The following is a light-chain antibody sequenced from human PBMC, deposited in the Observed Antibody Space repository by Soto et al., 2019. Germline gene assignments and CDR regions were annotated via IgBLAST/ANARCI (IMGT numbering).Light chain of an antibody. CDR3: QQYNNWPPWT. V-gene: IGKV3D-15*01. Sequence: EIVLTQSPGTLSLSPGERATVSCRASQSVSNNYLAWYQQKPGQAPRLLIYDASTRATGIPARFSGSGSGTEFTLTISSLQSEDFAVYYCQQYNNWPPWTFGQGTKVDIK. CDR1: QSVSNN. CDR2: DAS. J-gene: IGKJ1*01.